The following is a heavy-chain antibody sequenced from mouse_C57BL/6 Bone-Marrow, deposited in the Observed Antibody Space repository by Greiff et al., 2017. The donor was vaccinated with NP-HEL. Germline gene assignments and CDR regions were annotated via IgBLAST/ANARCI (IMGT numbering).Heavy chain of an antibody. D-gene: IGHD1-1*01. CDR2: IRSKSNNYAT. V-gene: IGHV10-1*01. CDR1: GFSFNTYA. CDR3: VRSYYYGSTPY. J-gene: IGHJ3*01. Sequence: EVKVVESGGGLVQPKGSLKLSCAASGFSFNTYAMNWVRQAPGKGLEWVARIRSKSNNYATYYADSVKDRFTISRDDSESMLYLQMNNLKTEDTAMYYCVRSYYYGSTPYWGQGTLVTVSA.